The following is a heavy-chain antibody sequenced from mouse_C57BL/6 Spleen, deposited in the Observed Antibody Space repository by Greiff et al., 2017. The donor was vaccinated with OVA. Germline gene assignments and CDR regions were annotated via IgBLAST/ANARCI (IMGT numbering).Heavy chain of an antibody. V-gene: IGHV5-16*01. CDR2: INYDGSST. J-gene: IGHJ1*03. Sequence: EVQLVESEGGLVQPGSSMKLSCTASGFTFSDYYMAWVRQVPEKGLEWVANINYDGSSTYYLDSLKSRFIISRDNAKNILYLQMSSLKSEDTATYYCARSYYGSSPYWYFGVWGTGTTVTVSS. CDR1: GFTFSDYY. D-gene: IGHD1-1*01. CDR3: ARSYYGSSPYWYFGV.